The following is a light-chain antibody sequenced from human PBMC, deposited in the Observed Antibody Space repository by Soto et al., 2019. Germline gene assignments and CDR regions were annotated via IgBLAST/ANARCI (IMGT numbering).Light chain of an antibody. Sequence: QSALTQPRSVSGSPGQSVTISCTGTSSDVGGYNLVSWYQQHPGKAPKLMIYDVSKRPSGVPDRFSGSKSGNTASLTISGLQAEDEADYYCYSYAGSYTFYVIGTGTKLTVL. CDR1: SSDVGGYNL. V-gene: IGLV2-11*01. CDR3: YSYAGSYTFYV. CDR2: DVS. J-gene: IGLJ1*01.